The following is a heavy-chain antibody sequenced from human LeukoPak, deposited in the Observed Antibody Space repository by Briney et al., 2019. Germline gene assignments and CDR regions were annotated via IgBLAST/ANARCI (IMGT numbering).Heavy chain of an antibody. J-gene: IGHJ4*02. V-gene: IGHV3-30-3*01. CDR1: GFTFSSYT. D-gene: IGHD2-21*02. Sequence: PGRSLRLSCAASGFTFSSYTMHWVRQAPGKGLEWVAVIFYDAINKYYADSVKGRFTISRDNSKNTLYLQMNSLRSEDTAVYYCARVSRVTPDYWGQGTLVTVSS. CDR3: ARVSRVTPDY. CDR2: IFYDAINK.